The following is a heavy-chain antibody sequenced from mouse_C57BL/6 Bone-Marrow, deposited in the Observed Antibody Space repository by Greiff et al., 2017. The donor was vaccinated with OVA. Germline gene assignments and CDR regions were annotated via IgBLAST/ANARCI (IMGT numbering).Heavy chain of an antibody. CDR1: GYTFTSYW. CDR3: ARGRERFDY. Sequence: QVHVKQPGAELVRPGTSVKLSCKASGYTFTSYWMHWVKQRPGQGLEWIGVIDPSDSYTNYNQKFKGKATLTVDKSSSTAYMQLSSLTSEDSAVYCCARGRERFDYWGQGTTLTVSS. V-gene: IGHV1-59*01. J-gene: IGHJ2*01. CDR2: IDPSDSYT.